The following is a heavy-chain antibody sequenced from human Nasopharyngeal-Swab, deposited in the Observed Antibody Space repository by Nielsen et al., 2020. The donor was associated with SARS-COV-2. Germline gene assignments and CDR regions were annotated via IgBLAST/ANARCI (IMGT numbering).Heavy chain of an antibody. D-gene: IGHD3-16*01. CDR2: ITHSSSTT. Sequence: SLKISCAASGFTFSDYYMSWIRQAPGKGLELVSYITHSSSTTYYADSVKGRFIISRDNTKNSLYLHMNSLRAEDTAVYYCARERLGMDVWGKGTTVTVSS. J-gene: IGHJ6*03. V-gene: IGHV3-11*01. CDR3: ARERLGMDV. CDR1: GFTFSDYY.